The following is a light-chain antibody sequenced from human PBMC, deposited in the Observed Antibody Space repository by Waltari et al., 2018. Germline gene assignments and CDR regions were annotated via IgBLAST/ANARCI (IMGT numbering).Light chain of an antibody. Sequence: QSALTHPRSVSGSPGQSVTISCTGTSSDVGGYNYVPWHQQHPGKAPKLMIYDVSKRPSGVPDRFSGSKSGNTASLTISGLQAEDEADYYCCSYAGSYTWVFGGGTKLTVL. CDR3: CSYAGSYTWV. J-gene: IGLJ3*02. CDR2: DVS. V-gene: IGLV2-11*01. CDR1: SSDVGGYNY.